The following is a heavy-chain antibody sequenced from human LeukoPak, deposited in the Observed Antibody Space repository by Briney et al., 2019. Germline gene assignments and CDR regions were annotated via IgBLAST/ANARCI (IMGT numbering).Heavy chain of an antibody. J-gene: IGHJ4*02. Sequence: SETLSLTSAHSLGTFSVELSSSIRQPPGKGLEWIGEINHSGSTNYNPSLKSRVTISVVTTKNQLCQKLSSVPTADTAVYYCVRRSGSGIPLDYWGQGTLVTVSS. D-gene: IGHD3-10*01. CDR1: LGTFSVEL. CDR2: INHSGST. CDR3: VRRSGSGIPLDY. V-gene: IGHV4-34*01.